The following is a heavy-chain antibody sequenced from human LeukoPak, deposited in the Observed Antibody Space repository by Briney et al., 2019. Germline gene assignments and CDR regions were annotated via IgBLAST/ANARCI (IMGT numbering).Heavy chain of an antibody. J-gene: IGHJ3*02. Sequence: PGGSLRLSCTASGFTFGDYAMSWVRQAPGKGLEWVGFIRSKAYGGTTEYAASVKGRFTISRDDSKSIAYLQMNSLKTEDTAVYYCTRAPGWSSRPRAFDIWGQGTMVTVSS. V-gene: IGHV3-49*04. CDR2: IRSKAYGGTT. D-gene: IGHD3-16*02. CDR1: GFTFGDYA. CDR3: TRAPGWSSRPRAFDI.